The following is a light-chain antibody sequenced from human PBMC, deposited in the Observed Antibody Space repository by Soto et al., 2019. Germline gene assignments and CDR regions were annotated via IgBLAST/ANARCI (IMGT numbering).Light chain of an antibody. V-gene: IGKV1-16*01. CDR3: QQYNSHPYT. CDR1: QGISNY. CDR2: DAS. J-gene: IGKJ2*01. Sequence: DLQMTQSPSTLSASVGDRVTITCRASQGISNYLAWFQQKPGKAPKLLIYDASNLEGGVPSRFSGSGSGTEFTLTISSLQPDDFATYCCQQYNSHPYTFGQGTKLEI.